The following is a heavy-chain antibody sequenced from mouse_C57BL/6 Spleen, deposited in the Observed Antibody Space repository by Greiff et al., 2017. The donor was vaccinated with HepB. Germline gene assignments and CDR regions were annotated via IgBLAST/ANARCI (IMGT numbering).Heavy chain of an antibody. CDR2: IDPSDSYT. V-gene: IGHV1-50*01. Sequence: QVQLQQPGAELVKPGASVKLSCKASGYTFTSYWMQWVKQRPGQGLEWIGEIDPSDSYTNYNQKFKGKATLTVDTSSSTAYMQLSSLTSEDSAVYYCARGSSGVCAYWGQGTLVTVSA. CDR3: ARGSSGVCAY. J-gene: IGHJ3*01. D-gene: IGHD3-2*02. CDR1: GYTFTSYW.